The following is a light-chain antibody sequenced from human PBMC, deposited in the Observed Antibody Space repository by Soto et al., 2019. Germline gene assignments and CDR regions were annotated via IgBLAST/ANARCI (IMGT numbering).Light chain of an antibody. V-gene: IGKV3D-15*01. J-gene: IGKJ4*01. Sequence: MTQSPSSISAHVGDRVTITCRASQGISSWLAWYQQKPGQAPRLLVYDTSNRAAGIPARFSGTGSGTEFTLTIRRLKAEDFVVYYCQQYTHWPQLTFGGGHKVDIK. CDR2: DTS. CDR3: QQYTHWPQLT. CDR1: QGISSW.